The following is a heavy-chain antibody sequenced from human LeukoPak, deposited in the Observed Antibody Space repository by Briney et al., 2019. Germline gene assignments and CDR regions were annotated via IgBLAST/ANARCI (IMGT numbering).Heavy chain of an antibody. J-gene: IGHJ3*02. CDR1: GFTFSSYW. CDR2: IKQDGSEK. D-gene: IGHD2-2*01. CDR3: ARSLIVVVPAAMTDAFDI. V-gene: IGHV3-7*01. Sequence: GGSLRLSCAASGFTFSSYWMSWVRQAPEKGLEWVANIKQDGSEKYYVDSVKGRFTISRDNAKNSLYLQMNSLRAEDTAVYYCARSLIVVVPAAMTDAFDIWGQGTMVTVSS.